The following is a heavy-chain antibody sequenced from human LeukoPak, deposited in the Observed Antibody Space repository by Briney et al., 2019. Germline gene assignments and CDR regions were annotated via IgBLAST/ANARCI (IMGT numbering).Heavy chain of an antibody. D-gene: IGHD2-15*01. Sequence: PGGSLRLSCAASGFTLTSYSMNWVRQAPGKGLEWVSSISATSTYIYSADSVEGRFTISRDNAKNSLYLQMDSLRAEDTAVYYCVRAPCGGGSCYPHYQYYYMDVWGTGTTVTVSS. CDR2: ISATSTYI. J-gene: IGHJ6*03. CDR3: VRAPCGGGSCYPHYQYYYMDV. CDR1: GFTLTSYS. V-gene: IGHV3-21*01.